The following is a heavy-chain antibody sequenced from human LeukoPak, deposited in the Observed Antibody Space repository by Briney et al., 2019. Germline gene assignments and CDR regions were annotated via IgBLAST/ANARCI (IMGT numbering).Heavy chain of an antibody. CDR2: IWYDGSNK. D-gene: IGHD3-10*01. CDR3: AKGLGSDFDY. CDR1: GFTFSSYG. Sequence: GGSLRLSCAASGFTFSSYGMHWVRQAPGKGLEWVAVIWYDGSNKYYADSVKGRFTISRDNPKNTLYLQMNSLRAEDTAVYYCAKGLGSDFDYWGQGTLVTVSS. V-gene: IGHV3-33*06. J-gene: IGHJ4*02.